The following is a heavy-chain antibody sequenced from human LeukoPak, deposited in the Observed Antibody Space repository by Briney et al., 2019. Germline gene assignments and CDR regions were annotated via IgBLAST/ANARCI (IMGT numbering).Heavy chain of an antibody. CDR3: ASSVVSPIAAAGADAFDI. J-gene: IGHJ3*02. V-gene: IGHV4-34*01. CDR1: GGSFSGYY. D-gene: IGHD6-13*01. CDR2: INHSGST. Sequence: SETLSLTCAVYGGSFSGYYWSWIRQPPGKGLEWIGEINHSGSTNYNPPLKSRVTISVDTSKNQFSLKLSSVTAADTAVYYCASSVVSPIAAAGADAFDIWGQGTMVTVSS.